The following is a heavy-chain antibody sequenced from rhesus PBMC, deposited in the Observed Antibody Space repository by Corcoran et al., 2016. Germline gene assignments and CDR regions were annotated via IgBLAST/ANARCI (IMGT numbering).Heavy chain of an antibody. J-gene: IGHJ5-1*01. CDR3: ARHPRPSSSGGAWGNRFDV. CDR2: IGGISGCT. D-gene: IGHD7-45*01. Sequence: QVQLQESGPGLLKPSATLSLTCAVSGGSITTNNWWTWIRQPPGKGLAWIGNIGGISGCTDYHSSLMSRVTSSKDTSKNQFSLNLNHMTAADTSMDSCARHPRPSSSGGAWGNRFDVWGAGVLVVVSS. CDR1: GGSITTNNW. V-gene: IGHV4-65*02.